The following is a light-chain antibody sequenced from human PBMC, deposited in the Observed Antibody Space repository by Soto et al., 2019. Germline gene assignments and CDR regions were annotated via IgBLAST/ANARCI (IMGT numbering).Light chain of an antibody. CDR3: QQRSNWPPVIT. Sequence: EIVLTQSPATLSLSTGERATLSCRASQSFSSYLAWYQQKPGQAPRLLIYDASKRATGIPARFSGRGSGTDFTLTISSLEPEDFAVYYCQQRSNWPPVITFGQVTRLEIK. V-gene: IGKV3-11*01. J-gene: IGKJ5*01. CDR1: QSFSSY. CDR2: DAS.